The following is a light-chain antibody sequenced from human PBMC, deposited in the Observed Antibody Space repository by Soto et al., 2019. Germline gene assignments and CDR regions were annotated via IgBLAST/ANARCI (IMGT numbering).Light chain of an antibody. CDR3: MQGTHWPIT. CDR1: QSLLYSDGDNY. Sequence: DIVMTQSPLSLGVTPGEPASLSCRSSQSLLYSDGDNYLDWYLQKPGQSPQLLIYLASNRASGVPARFSGSGSGTDFALKISRVQAEDVGVYYCMQGTHWPITFGQGTRLEIK. V-gene: IGKV2-28*01. J-gene: IGKJ5*01. CDR2: LAS.